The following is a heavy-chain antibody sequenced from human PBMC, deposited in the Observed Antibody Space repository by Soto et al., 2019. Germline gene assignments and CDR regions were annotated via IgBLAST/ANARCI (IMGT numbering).Heavy chain of an antibody. CDR1: GGTFSSYA. CDR2: IIPIFGTA. Sequence: QVQLVQSGAEVKKPGSSVKVSCKASGGTFSSYAISWVRQAPGQGLEWMGGIIPIFGTANYAQKFEGRVTITANKTTNTAYMVLSSRRSEDTAVYYCARDPKAVAGPSLYNGLDPWGQGTLVTVSS. J-gene: IGHJ5*02. CDR3: ARDPKAVAGPSLYNGLDP. V-gene: IGHV1-69*06. D-gene: IGHD6-19*01.